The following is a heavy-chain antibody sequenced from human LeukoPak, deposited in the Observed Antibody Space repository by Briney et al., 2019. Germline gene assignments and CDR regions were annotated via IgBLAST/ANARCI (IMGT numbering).Heavy chain of an antibody. CDR1: GYTFTSYG. V-gene: IGHV1-18*01. J-gene: IGHJ4*02. CDR3: ARDGVRFGELPEKNDY. Sequence: ASVKVSCKASGYTFTSYGISWVRQAPGQGLEWMGWISAYNGNTNYAQKLQGRVTMTTDTSTSTAYMELRSLRSDDTAVYYCARDGVRFGELPEKNDYWGQGTLVTVSS. CDR2: ISAYNGNT. D-gene: IGHD3-10*01.